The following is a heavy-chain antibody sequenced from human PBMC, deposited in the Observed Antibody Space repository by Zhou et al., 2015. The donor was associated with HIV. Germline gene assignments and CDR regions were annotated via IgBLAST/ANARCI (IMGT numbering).Heavy chain of an antibody. J-gene: IGHJ4*02. CDR3: AKFREKTGSYRPH. CDR2: ISFDGKNK. Sequence: QVQLVESGGGVVQPGRSLRLSCAASGFTFSSYSMHWVRQAPGKGLEWVAIISFDGKNKYYAGPVKGRFTISRDNTNNTLYLQMDSLRAEDTAVYYCAKFREKTGSYRPHWGQGTLVTVSS. CDR1: GFTFSSYS. D-gene: IGHD6-19*01. V-gene: IGHV3-30-3*02.